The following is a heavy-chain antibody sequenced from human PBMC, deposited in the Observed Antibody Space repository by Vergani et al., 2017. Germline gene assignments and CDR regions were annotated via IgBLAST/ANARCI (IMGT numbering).Heavy chain of an antibody. CDR2: IDTDGSST. CDR3: ARERWQQLAPHVGLYYGMDV. D-gene: IGHD6-13*01. CDR1: GFTFSNYW. V-gene: IGHV3-74*01. J-gene: IGHJ6*02. Sequence: EVQLVESGGGLVQPGGSLRLSCAASGFTFSNYWMHWVRQAPGKGLVWVSRIDTDGSSTNYADSVKGRFTISRDNAKNTVYLQMNSLRAEDTAVYYCARERWQQLAPHVGLYYGMDVWGQGTTVTVSS.